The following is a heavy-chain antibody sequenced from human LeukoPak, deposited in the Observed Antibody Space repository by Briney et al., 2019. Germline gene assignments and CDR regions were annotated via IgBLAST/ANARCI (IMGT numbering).Heavy chain of an antibody. CDR2: INHSGST. V-gene: IGHV4-34*01. D-gene: IGHD3-22*01. CDR3: ARATMIVVVPNRTRDFDY. Sequence: ASETLSLTCAVYGGSFSGYYWGWIRQPPGKGLEWIGEINHSGSTNYNPSLKSRVTISVDTSKNQFSLKLSSVTAADTAVYYCARATMIVVVPNRTRDFDYWGQGTLVTVSS. J-gene: IGHJ4*02. CDR1: GGSFSGYY.